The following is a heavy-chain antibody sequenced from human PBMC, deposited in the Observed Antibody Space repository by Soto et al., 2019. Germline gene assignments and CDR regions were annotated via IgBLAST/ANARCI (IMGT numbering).Heavy chain of an antibody. V-gene: IGHV2-5*02. CDR1: GFSLSTSGVG. J-gene: IGHJ3*02. CDR2: IYWDDDK. Sequence: QITLKESGPTLVKPTQTLTLTCTFSGFSLSTSGVGVGWIRQPPGKALEWLALIYWDDDKRYSPSLKSRLTISKVNSTNPVVLTMTNMDPVDTATHSCALSRINMTDKDVDIWGQGTMVTVSS. D-gene: IGHD3-22*01. CDR3: ALSRINMTDKDVDI.